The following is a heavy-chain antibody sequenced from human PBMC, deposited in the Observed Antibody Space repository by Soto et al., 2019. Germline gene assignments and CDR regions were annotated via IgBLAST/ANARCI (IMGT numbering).Heavy chain of an antibody. D-gene: IGHD2-15*01. V-gene: IGHV1-18*01. CDR3: ARDWSAATGGYYGMDV. J-gene: IGHJ6*02. Sequence: QVQLVQSGAEVKKPGASVKVSCKASGYTFTSYGISWVRQAPGQGLEWMGWISAYNGNTNYAQKLQGRVTMTTDTSAGPAYMELRGLRSDDTAVDYWARDWSAATGGYYGMDVWGQGTTVAVSS. CDR1: GYTFTSYG. CDR2: ISAYNGNT.